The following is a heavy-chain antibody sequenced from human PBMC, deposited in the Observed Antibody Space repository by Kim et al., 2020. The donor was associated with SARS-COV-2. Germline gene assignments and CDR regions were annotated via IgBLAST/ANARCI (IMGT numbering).Heavy chain of an antibody. Sequence: SETLSLTCTVSGGSISSYYWSWIRQPPGKGLEWIGYMYYSGSTNYNPSLESRVTMSVDTSKNQFSLKLTSVTAADAAVYYCARQGVVVGGTQGYYYYYGMDVWGQGTTVTVSS. V-gene: IGHV4-59*08. CDR2: MYYSGST. J-gene: IGHJ6*02. CDR1: GGSISSYY. D-gene: IGHD2-15*01. CDR3: ARQGVVVGGTQGYYYYYGMDV.